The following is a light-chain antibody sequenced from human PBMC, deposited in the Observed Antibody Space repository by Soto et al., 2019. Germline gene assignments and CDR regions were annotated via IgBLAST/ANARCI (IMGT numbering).Light chain of an antibody. CDR2: DAS. J-gene: IGKJ5*01. CDR1: QSISSW. CDR3: QQYNSVSFT. Sequence: DLQMTQSPSTLCASVGASVPITCGASQSISSWLAWYQQKKGKAPKLLIYDASSLYSGVPSRFSGIVSGTELTITISSLQPDDVATYDCQQYNSVSFTFGQGTRVEIK. V-gene: IGKV1-5*01.